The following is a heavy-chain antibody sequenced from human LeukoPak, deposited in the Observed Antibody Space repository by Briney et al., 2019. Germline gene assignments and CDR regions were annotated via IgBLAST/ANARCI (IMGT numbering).Heavy chain of an antibody. D-gene: IGHD3-10*01. CDR2: INPNSGDR. CDR3: ARVYDIFGSGSHSDF. Sequence: ASVKVSCTASGYTFTSYYMHWVRQAPGQGLEWMGWINPNSGDRNYAQKFQGRVTMTGDTSISTAYMELSRLRSDDTAVYYCARVYDIFGSGSHSDFWGQGTLVTVSS. V-gene: IGHV1-2*02. CDR1: GYTFTSYY. J-gene: IGHJ4*02.